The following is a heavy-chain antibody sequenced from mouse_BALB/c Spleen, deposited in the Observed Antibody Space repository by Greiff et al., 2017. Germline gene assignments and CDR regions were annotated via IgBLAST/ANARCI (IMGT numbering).Heavy chain of an antibody. J-gene: IGHJ4*01. CDR3: ARGTMIRTDYYAMDY. CDR1: GYTFTDYA. CDR2: ISTYYGDA. Sequence: QVQLQQSGAELVRPGVSVKISCKGSGYTFTDYAMHWVKQSHAKSLEWIGVISTYYGDASYNQKFKGKATMTVDKSSSTAYMELARLTSEDSAIYYCARGTMIRTDYYAMDYWGQGTSVTVSS. V-gene: IGHV1S137*01. D-gene: IGHD2-4*01.